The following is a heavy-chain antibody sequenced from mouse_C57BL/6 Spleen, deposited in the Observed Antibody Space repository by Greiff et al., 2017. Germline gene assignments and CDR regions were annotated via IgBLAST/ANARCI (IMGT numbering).Heavy chain of an antibody. CDR2: IYPGDGDT. D-gene: IGHD2-5*01. CDR1: GYAFSSSW. V-gene: IGHV1-82*01. J-gene: IGHJ4*01. CDR3: AYYSNWGAMDY. Sequence: QVQLKESGPELVKPGASVKISCKASGYAFSSSWMNWVKQRPGKGLEWIGRIYPGDGDTNYNGKFKGKATLTADKSSSTAYMQLSSLTSEDSAVYFCAYYSNWGAMDYWGQGTSVTVSS.